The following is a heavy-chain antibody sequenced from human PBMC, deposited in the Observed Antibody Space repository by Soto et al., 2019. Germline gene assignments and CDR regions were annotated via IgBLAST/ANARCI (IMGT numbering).Heavy chain of an antibody. Sequence: ASVKVSCKASGYSLTNNDVTWVRPASGQGLEWMGWMNPGSGDTGYAQKFQGRLPMTRDISLATAYMELSSLRSDDTAIYDCAIFTTFGSLRWCDPWVHGTWLTVSS. V-gene: IGHV1-8*01. CDR3: AIFTTFGSLRWCDP. D-gene: IGHD3-16*01. CDR2: MNPGSGDT. J-gene: IGHJ5*02. CDR1: GYSLTNND.